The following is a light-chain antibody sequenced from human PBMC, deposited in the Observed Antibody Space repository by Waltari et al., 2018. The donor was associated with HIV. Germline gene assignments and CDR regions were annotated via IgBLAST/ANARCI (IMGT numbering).Light chain of an antibody. CDR3: TSYAGINPVA. V-gene: IGLV2-8*01. CDR2: EVN. Sequence: QSALPQPPSASGSPGQSVTISCTGTSSDVGRYDYLSWYQQHPGQAPKLLIYEVNKRPSGVPDRFSGSKSGNTASLTVSGLQAEDEAEYSCTSYAGINPVAFGGGTKLTVL. J-gene: IGLJ2*01. CDR1: SSDVGRYDY.